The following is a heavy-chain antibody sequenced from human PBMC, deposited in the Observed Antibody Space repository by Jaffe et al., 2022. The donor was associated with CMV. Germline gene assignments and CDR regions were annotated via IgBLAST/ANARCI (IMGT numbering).Heavy chain of an antibody. CDR3: VKGVIFSYTTGTGYYFDY. CDR2: ISSNGGST. J-gene: IGHJ4*02. Sequence: EVQLVESGGGLVQPGGSLRLSCSASGFTFSSYAMHWVRQAPGKGLEYVSAISSNGGSTYYADSVKGRFTISRDNSKNTLYLQMSSLRAEDTAVYYCVKGVIFSYTTGTGYYFDYWGQGTLVTVSS. CDR1: GFTFSSYA. V-gene: IGHV3-64D*06. D-gene: IGHD1-1*01.